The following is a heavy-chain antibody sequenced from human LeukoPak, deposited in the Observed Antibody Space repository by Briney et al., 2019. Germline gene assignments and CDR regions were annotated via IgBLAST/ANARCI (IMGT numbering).Heavy chain of an antibody. CDR1: GFTFSTYN. V-gene: IGHV3-21*05. CDR3: ARDSDYYDSSGYYRVY. J-gene: IGHJ4*02. CDR2: ISSSSSSI. Sequence: GGSLRLSCAASGFTFSTYNMTWVREAPGKGLEWVSYISSSSSSIYYADSVKGRFTISRDNAKNSLYLQMNSLRAEDTAVYYCARDSDYYDSSGYYRVYWGQGTLVTVSS. D-gene: IGHD3-22*01.